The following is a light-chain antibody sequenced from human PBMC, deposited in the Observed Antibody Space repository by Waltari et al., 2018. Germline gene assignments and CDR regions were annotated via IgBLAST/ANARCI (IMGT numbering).Light chain of an antibody. V-gene: IGKV2-40*01. CDR2: EVS. CDR3: MQALEFPYT. CDR1: QSLLDSEDGNTY. Sequence: DIVMTQTPLSLPVTLGEPASISCRSSQSLLDSEDGNTYLEWYLQKPGQSPQLLIYEVSNRASGVPDTFSGGGSDTDFTLKISRVEAEDVGVYYCMQALEFPYTFGQGTKVEIK. J-gene: IGKJ2*01.